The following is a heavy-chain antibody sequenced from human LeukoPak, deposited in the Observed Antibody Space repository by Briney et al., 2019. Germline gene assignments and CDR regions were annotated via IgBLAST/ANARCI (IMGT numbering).Heavy chain of an antibody. D-gene: IGHD5-18*01. J-gene: IGHJ4*02. CDR2: ISYDGSNK. V-gene: IGHV3-30*04. CDR3: ARADSGYSYSSFYFDY. Sequence: QPGRSLRLSCAASGFTFTTYAMHWVRQAPGKGLEWGAVISYDGSNKYYADSVKGRFTISRDNSMNTLYLQMNSLSSEDTAVYYCARADSGYSYSSFYFDYWGQGTLVTVSS. CDR1: GFTFTTYA.